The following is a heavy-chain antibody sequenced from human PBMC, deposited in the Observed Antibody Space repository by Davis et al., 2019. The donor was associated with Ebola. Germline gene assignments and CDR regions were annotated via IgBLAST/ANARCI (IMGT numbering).Heavy chain of an antibody. D-gene: IGHD6-13*01. CDR3: AREEIVGSWYGMDV. CDR2: IYYSGST. CDR1: RGSISSYY. V-gene: IGHV4-59*01. Sequence: SETLSLTCTLSRGSISSYYWSWFPQPPGKGLEWIGSIYYSGSTNYNPSLKSRVTISVDTSKTQFSLKLSSVTAADTAVYYCAREEIVGSWYGMDVWGQGTTVTVSS. J-gene: IGHJ6*02.